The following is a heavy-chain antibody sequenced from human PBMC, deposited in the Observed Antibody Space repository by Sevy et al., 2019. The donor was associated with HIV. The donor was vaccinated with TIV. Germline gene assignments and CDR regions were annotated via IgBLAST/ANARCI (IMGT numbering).Heavy chain of an antibody. J-gene: IGHJ4*02. Sequence: GGSLRLSCAASGFTFSTYSMNWVCQAPGKGLEWVSYISSSSRTIFYADSVKGRFTISRDNAKKSLYLQMDSLTAEDSAVYYCARDEQTYGDYDYFDYWGQRTLVTVSS. CDR1: GFTFSTYS. CDR2: ISSSSRTI. CDR3: ARDEQTYGDYDYFDY. V-gene: IGHV3-48*01. D-gene: IGHD4-17*01.